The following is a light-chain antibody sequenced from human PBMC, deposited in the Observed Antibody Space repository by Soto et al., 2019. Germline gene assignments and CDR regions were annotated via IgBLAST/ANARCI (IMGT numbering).Light chain of an antibody. CDR2: EVT. CDR3: SSNSFGSTYV. V-gene: IGLV2-14*01. CDR1: SSDVGTYDD. J-gene: IGLJ1*01. Sequence: QSALTQPASVSASPGQSITISCTGTSSDVGTYDDVSWYRQHPGKAPRLLIYEVTNRPSGVSNRFSGSKSGDTASLTISGLQAEDEGDYYCSSNSFGSTYVFGSGTKV.